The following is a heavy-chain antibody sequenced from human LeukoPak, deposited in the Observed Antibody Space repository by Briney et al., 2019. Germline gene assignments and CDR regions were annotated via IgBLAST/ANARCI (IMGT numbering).Heavy chain of an antibody. V-gene: IGHV4-4*02. D-gene: IGHD6-13*01. CDR1: GGSISSSNW. CDR2: IYHSGST. J-gene: IGHJ4*02. CDR3: AKIAAAGTKGSYYFDY. Sequence: SGTLSLTCAVSGGSISSSNWWSWVRQPPGKGLEWIGEIYHSGSTNYNPSLKSRVTISVDKSKNQFSLKLSSVTAADTAVYYCAKIAAAGTKGSYYFDYWGQGTLVTVSS.